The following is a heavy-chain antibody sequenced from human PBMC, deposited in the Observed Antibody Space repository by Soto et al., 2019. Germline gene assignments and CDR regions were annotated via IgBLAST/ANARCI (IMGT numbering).Heavy chain of an antibody. V-gene: IGHV4-31*03. CDR1: GGSIRTGGYY. J-gene: IGHJ4*02. D-gene: IGHD4-17*01. CDR3: ARGLSVTLFGN. Sequence: QVQLKESGTGLVKPSQTLSLTCTVSGGSIRTGGYYWTWIRQHPGKGLEWIGYIYYSGSTYYNPSLRSRLTISVDTSKNQCSLKLSSVTAADTDVYYGARGLSVTLFGNWGLGTMGTVSS. CDR2: IYYSGST.